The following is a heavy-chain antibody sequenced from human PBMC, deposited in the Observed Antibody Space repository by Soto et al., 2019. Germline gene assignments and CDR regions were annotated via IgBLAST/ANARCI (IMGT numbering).Heavy chain of an antibody. V-gene: IGHV1-2*02. D-gene: IGHD3-10*01. CDR2: INSVSGGT. J-gene: IGHJ4*02. Sequence: ASVKVPCKASGNTHTIYFIHWLRQARGQGLEWMGWINSVSGGTNYAHKFQGRVTMTRDTSTTTAFMELSGLRSDDTAVYFCARGGSYYAHWGQGTLVTVSS. CDR1: GNTHTIYF. CDR3: ARGGSYYAH.